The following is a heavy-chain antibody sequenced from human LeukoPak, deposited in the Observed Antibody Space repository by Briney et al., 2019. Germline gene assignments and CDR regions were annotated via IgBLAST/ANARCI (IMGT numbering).Heavy chain of an antibody. CDR3: AKEHIAAAGTIDY. Sequence: GRSLRLSCAASGFTFDDYAMHWVRQAPGKGLEWVSGISWNSGSIGYADSVKGRFTISRDNAKNSLYLQMNSLRAEDTALYYRAKEHIAAAGTIDYWGQGTLVTVSS. V-gene: IGHV3-9*01. D-gene: IGHD6-13*01. J-gene: IGHJ4*02. CDR2: ISWNSGSI. CDR1: GFTFDDYA.